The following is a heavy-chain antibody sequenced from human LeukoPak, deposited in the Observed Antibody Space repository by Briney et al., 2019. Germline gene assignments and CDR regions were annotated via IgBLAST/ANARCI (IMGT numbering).Heavy chain of an antibody. V-gene: IGHV4-59*01. D-gene: IGHD2-2*01. CDR3: ARRPSSQLPLDY. J-gene: IGHJ4*02. CDR1: GGSISSYY. CDR2: IYYSGST. Sequence: PSETLSLTCTVSGGSISSYYWSWIRQPPGKGLEWIGYIYYSGSTNYNPSLKSRVTISVDTSKNQFSLKLSSVTAADTAVYYCARRPSSQLPLDYWGQGTLVTVFS.